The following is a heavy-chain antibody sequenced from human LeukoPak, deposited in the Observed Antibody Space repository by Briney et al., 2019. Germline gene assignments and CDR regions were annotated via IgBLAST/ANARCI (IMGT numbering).Heavy chain of an antibody. D-gene: IGHD5-12*01. CDR2: MNPNSGNT. J-gene: IGHJ4*02. V-gene: IGHV1-8*02. Sequence: VASVKVSCKASGYTFTASYMNWVRQAPGQGLEWMGWMNPNSGNTGYAQKFQGRVTMTRNTSISTAYMELSSLRSEDTAVYYCARNLLDIADPWESSGYWGQGTLVTVSS. CDR3: ARNLLDIADPWESSGY. CDR1: GYTFTASY.